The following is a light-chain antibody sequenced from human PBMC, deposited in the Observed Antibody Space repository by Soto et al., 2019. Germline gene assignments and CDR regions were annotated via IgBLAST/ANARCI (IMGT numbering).Light chain of an antibody. J-gene: IGKJ1*01. Sequence: EIVLTQSPATLSLSPGERATLSCRASQSVSYSLAWYQQKPGQAPRLLIYDASNRATGISARFSGSGSGTDFTLTISSLQPEDFAIYYCQQRSHWPRTFGQGTKVEIK. V-gene: IGKV3-11*01. CDR1: QSVSYS. CDR3: QQRSHWPRT. CDR2: DAS.